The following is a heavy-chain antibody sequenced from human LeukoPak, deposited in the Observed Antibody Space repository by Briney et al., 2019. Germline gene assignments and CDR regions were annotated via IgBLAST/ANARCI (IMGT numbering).Heavy chain of an antibody. Sequence: GGSLRLSCAASGFTFSSYAMSWVRQAPGKGLDWVSAISGSGGSTYYADSVKGRFTISRDNSKNTLYLQMNSLRAEDTAVYYCAKDQHIVVVIAIRGYYFDYWGQGTLVTVSS. CDR1: GFTFSSYA. CDR3: AKDQHIVVVIAIRGYYFDY. J-gene: IGHJ4*02. V-gene: IGHV3-23*01. D-gene: IGHD2-21*01. CDR2: ISGSGGST.